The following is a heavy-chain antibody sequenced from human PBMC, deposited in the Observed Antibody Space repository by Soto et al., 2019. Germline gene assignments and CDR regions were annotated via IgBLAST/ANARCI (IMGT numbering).Heavy chain of an antibody. CDR3: ARYRREAVAGYTLDN. CDR1: GGSISGNY. D-gene: IGHD6-13*01. Sequence: SETLSLTCTVSGGSISGNYWTWIRQPPGKGLEWIGYVYNSGSTNYNPSLKSRVTISEDTSKSQLSLKVNSMTAADTAVYYCARYRREAVAGYTLDNWGQGILVTVS. J-gene: IGHJ4*02. V-gene: IGHV4-59*01. CDR2: VYNSGST.